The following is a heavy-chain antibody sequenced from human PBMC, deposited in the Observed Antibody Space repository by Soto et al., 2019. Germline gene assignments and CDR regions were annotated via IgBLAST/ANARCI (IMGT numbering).Heavy chain of an antibody. Sequence: GGSLRLSCGVSGFPFAPSTMSWVRQAPGKGLEWVSTISVSVGSTYSADSVQGRFTVSSDISDNTLFLRMTSLTADDAAVYFCAKRDVPHSTSNAYFYDHWGRGVLVTVSS. D-gene: IGHD2-21*02. CDR1: GFPFAPST. V-gene: IGHV3-23*01. J-gene: IGHJ4*02. CDR2: ISVSVGST. CDR3: AKRDVPHSTSNAYFYDH.